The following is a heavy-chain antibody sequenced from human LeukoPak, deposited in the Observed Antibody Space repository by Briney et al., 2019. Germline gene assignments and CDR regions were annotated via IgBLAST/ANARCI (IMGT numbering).Heavy chain of an antibody. V-gene: IGHV1-69*05. J-gene: IGHJ5*02. CDR1: GGTFSSYA. CDR2: IIPIFGTA. D-gene: IGHD2-2*01. Sequence: SVKVSCKASGGTFSSYAISWVRQAPGQGLEWMGGIIPIFGTANYAQKFQGRVTITTDESTSTAYIELSSLRSEDTAVYYCASLNWYQLLQTRGWFDPWGQGTLVTVSS. CDR3: ASLNWYQLLQTRGWFDP.